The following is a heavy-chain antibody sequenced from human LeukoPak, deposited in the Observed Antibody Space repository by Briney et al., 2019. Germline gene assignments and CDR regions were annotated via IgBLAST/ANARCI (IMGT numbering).Heavy chain of an antibody. CDR1: GGSISSGGYS. CDR3: ARGMVRGMDY. Sequence: PSETLSLTCAVSGGSISSGGYSWSWIRQPPGKGLEWIGYIYHSGSTYYNPSLKSRVTISVDRSKNQFSLKLSSVTAADTAVYYCARGMVRGMDYWGQGTLVTVSS. V-gene: IGHV4-30-2*01. J-gene: IGHJ4*02. CDR2: IYHSGST. D-gene: IGHD3-16*01.